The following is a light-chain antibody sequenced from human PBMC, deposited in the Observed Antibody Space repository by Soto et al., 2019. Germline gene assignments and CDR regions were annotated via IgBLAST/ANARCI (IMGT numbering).Light chain of an antibody. J-gene: IGKJ4*01. CDR3: AQGLATPFT. Sequence: EIVLTQSPLSLPVTPGEPASISCRSSRNLLHSNGYYYLDWYLQKPGQSPQLLIYLGSNRASGVPDRFGGSGSGTDFTLTLSRVEAEDVGVYFCAQGLATPFTFGGGTKVEIK. CDR1: RNLLHSNGYYY. V-gene: IGKV2-28*01. CDR2: LGS.